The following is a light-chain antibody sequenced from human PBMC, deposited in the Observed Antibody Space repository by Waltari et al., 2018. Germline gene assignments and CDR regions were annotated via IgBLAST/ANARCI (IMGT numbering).Light chain of an antibody. V-gene: IGLV3-21*04. CDR1: NIGGYS. Sequence: SYVLTQPPSVSVAPGEPARITCGGDNIGGYSAHWYQQRPGQAPMLVIYYDSDRPSGIPERFSGSNSGNTATLTISRVEAGDEAKYFCHVWHPDVDPGVFGTGTDVTVL. CDR2: YDS. CDR3: HVWHPDVDPGV. J-gene: IGLJ1*01.